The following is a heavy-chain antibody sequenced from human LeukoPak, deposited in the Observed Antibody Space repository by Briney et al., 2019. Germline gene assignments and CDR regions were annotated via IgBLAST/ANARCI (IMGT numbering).Heavy chain of an antibody. J-gene: IGHJ4*02. CDR1: GWTFTDHW. V-gene: IGHV3-7*01. CDR3: ARGGTGVARDY. D-gene: IGHD3/OR15-3a*01. CDR2: INEDGRET. Sequence: GGSLRLSCAASGWTFTDHWMSWVRQAPGKGLEGVANINEDGRETFYVDSGKGRFTISRDNAKKSLYLQMNSLRADDTAVYYCARGGTGVARDYWGQGTLVTVA.